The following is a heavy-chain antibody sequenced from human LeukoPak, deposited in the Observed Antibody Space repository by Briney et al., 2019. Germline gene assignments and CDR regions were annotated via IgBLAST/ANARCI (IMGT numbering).Heavy chain of an antibody. J-gene: IGHJ4*02. CDR1: GGSIISYY. Sequence: SETLSFTCTVSGGSIISYYWSWIRQPAGKGLEWIGRIYTSGSTGYNPSLKSRVTMSVDTSKNQFSLKLSSVTAADTAVYYCARVDLRAAYFDYWGQGTLVTVSS. D-gene: IGHD2-15*01. CDR3: ARVDLRAAYFDY. CDR2: IYTSGST. V-gene: IGHV4-4*07.